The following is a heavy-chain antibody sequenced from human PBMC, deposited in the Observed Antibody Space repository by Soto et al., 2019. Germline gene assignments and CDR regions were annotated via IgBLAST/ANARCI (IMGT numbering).Heavy chain of an antibody. V-gene: IGHV1-69*01. D-gene: IGHD2-15*01. CDR2: IIPIFGTA. CDR1: GGTFSSYA. Sequence: QVQLVQSGAEVKKPGSSVKVSCKASGGTFSSYAISWVRQAPGQGLEWMGGIIPIFGTANYAQKFQGRVTITADESTSTAYMEMSSLRSEDTAVYYCAILALDDGYSLPWYCDLWGRGTLVTVSS. J-gene: IGHJ2*01. CDR3: AILALDDGYSLPWYCDL.